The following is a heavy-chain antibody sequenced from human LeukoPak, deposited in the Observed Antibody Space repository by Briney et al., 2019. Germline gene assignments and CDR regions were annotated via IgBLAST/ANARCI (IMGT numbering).Heavy chain of an antibody. CDR2: TYYRTKWYN. D-gene: IGHD3-16*02. CDR3: AREDYDYVWGXXRYKASFDY. V-gene: IGHV6-1*01. CDR1: GDSVSSNSAA. Sequence: SQTLSLTCAISGDSVSSNSAAWNWIRQSPSRGLKWLGRTYYRTKWYNDHKGPVKIRITINPDTSKNQFSLQLNSVTPEDTAVYYCAREDYDYVWGXXRYKASFDYWGQGTLVTV. J-gene: IGHJ4*02.